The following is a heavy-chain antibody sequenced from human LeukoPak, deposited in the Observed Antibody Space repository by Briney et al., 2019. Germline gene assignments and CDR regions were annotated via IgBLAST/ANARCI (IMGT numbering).Heavy chain of an antibody. CDR1: GGSISSGGYY. CDR3: AREASYQLRRGCYFYMDV. Sequence: SETLSLTCTVSGGSISSGGYYCSWIRQPPGKGLEWIGYIYHSGSTYYNPSLKSRVTISVDRSKNQFSLKLSSVTAADTAVYYCAREASYQLRRGCYFYMDVWGKGTTVTVSS. V-gene: IGHV4-30-2*01. J-gene: IGHJ6*03. CDR2: IYHSGST. D-gene: IGHD2-2*01.